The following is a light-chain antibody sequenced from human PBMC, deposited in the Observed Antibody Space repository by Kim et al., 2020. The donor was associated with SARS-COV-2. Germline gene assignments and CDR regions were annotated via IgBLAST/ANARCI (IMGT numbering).Light chain of an antibody. J-gene: IGKJ1*01. CDR1: QSLSGNF. CDR2: GAS. CDR3: QQYGTSGRT. Sequence: SPGDRAALSCRDSQSLSGNFIAWYEQKPGQAPRLLIYGASIRATGIPDRFSGSGAGADFTLTINRLEPDDFAVYYCQQYGTSGRTFGQGTKVDIK. V-gene: IGKV3-20*01.